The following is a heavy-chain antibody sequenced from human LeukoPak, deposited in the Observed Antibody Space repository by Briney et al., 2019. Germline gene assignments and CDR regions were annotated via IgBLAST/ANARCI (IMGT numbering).Heavy chain of an antibody. CDR1: GYTLTQLS. D-gene: IGHD2-15*01. V-gene: IGHV1-8*01. CDR3: ARGAAPIEDWFDP. J-gene: IGHJ5*02. CDR2: MNPNSGNT. Sequence: ASVKVSCKVSGYTLTQLSMHWVRQATGRGLEWMGWMNPNSGNTGYAQKFQGRVAMTRNTSITTAYMELSSLRSEDTAVYYCARGAAPIEDWFDPWGQGTLVTVSS.